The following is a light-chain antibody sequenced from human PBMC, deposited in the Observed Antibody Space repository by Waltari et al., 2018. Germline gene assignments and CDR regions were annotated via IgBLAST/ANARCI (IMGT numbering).Light chain of an antibody. CDR3: CSYAGSYTWV. CDR1: SSDVGNYNL. CDR2: DDN. J-gene: IGLJ3*02. V-gene: IGLV2-23*01. Sequence: QSALTQPASVSGSPGQSITISCTGTSSDVGNYNLVSWYQQYPGKAPTVMLYDDNRRPSGVSARFSGSKSGNTASLTISGVQAEDEADYYCCSYAGSYTWVFGGGTKLTVL.